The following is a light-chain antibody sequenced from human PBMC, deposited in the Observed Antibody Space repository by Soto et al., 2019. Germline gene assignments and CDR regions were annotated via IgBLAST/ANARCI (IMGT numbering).Light chain of an antibody. CDR2: SAS. J-gene: IGKJ3*01. V-gene: IGKV1-12*01. CDR1: QGISRW. CDR3: QQANRFPHT. Sequence: DIQMTQLPSSMSASVGDRVTITCRASQGISRWLAWYHQKPGKAPNLLIYSASTLHSGVPSRFSGSGSGTDFPLTISSLQPEDFGTYYCQQANRFPHTFGPGTKVDMK.